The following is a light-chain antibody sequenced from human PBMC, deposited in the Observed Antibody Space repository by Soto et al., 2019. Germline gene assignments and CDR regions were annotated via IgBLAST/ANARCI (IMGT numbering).Light chain of an antibody. CDR2: DVS. CDR1: SSDVGGYNS. V-gene: IGLV2-11*01. CDR3: CSYAGSDTHYV. J-gene: IGLJ1*01. Sequence: QAVVTQPRSVSGSPGQSVTISCTGTSSDVGGYNSVSWYQQHPDKAPKFMIYDVSKRPSGVPDRFSGSKSGNTASLTISGLQAEDEADYYCCSYAGSDTHYVFGTGTKLTVL.